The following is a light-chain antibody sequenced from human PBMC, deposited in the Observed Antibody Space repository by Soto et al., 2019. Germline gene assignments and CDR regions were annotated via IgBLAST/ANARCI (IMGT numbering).Light chain of an antibody. CDR3: QQYERYPMT. Sequence: DSQMTQYPSTLSASVGDRVTITCRASQSISSWLAWYQQKPGKAPKLLISKASTLQSGVPPRFSGSGYGTEFTLTLSSLQPEDFATYYCQQYERYPMTFGGGTKVEIK. CDR1: QSISSW. V-gene: IGKV1-5*03. J-gene: IGKJ4*01. CDR2: KAS.